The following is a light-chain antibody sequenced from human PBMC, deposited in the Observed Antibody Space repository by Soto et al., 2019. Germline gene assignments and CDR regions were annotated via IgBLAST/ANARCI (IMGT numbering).Light chain of an antibody. CDR2: AAS. CDR1: QSISSY. J-gene: IGKJ5*01. Sequence: DIQMTQSPSSLSASVGDRVTITCRASQSISSYLNWYQQKPGKAPKLLIYAASSLQSGVPSRFSDSGSGTDFTLTISSLQPEDFAAYYCQQSYGTPITFGQGTRLEIK. CDR3: QQSYGTPIT. V-gene: IGKV1-39*01.